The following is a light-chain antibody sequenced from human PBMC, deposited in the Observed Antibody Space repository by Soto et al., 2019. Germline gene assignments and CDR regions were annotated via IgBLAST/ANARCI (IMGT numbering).Light chain of an antibody. CDR3: QPYMSSVT. Sequence: EVVLTQSPGSLSLSPGQRATLSCRASQSVDSTFFAWYQKKPGQAPRLLIYGASKSASGIPDRFSGSGSGTDFTLIISRGEPDVFAVYCCQPYMSSVTFGQGTKVEIK. J-gene: IGKJ1*01. V-gene: IGKV3-20*01. CDR1: QSVDSTF. CDR2: GAS.